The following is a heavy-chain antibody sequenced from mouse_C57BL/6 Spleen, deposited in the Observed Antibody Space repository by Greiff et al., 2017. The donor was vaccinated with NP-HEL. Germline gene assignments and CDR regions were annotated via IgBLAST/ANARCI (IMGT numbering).Heavy chain of an antibody. J-gene: IGHJ2*01. V-gene: IGHV1-82*01. CDR1: GYAFSSSW. Sequence: QVQLQQSGPELVKPGASVKISCKASGYAFSSSWMNWVKQRPGKGLEWIGRIYPGDGDTNYNGKFKGKATLTADKSSSTAYMQLSSLTSEDSAVYFCARFHSSGGDYFDYWGQGTTRTVSS. CDR2: IYPGDGDT. D-gene: IGHD3-2*02. CDR3: ARFHSSGGDYFDY.